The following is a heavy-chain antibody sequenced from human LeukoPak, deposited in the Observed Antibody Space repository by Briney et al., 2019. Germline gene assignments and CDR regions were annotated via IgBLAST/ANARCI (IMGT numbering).Heavy chain of an antibody. V-gene: IGHV1-8*01. CDR1: GYTFTSYD. D-gene: IGHD3-16*01. CDR3: ARRGTFENWFDP. CDR2: MNPNSGNT. Sequence: ASVKVSXKASGYTFTSYDINWVRQAPGQGLEWMGWMNPNSGNTGYAQKFQGRVTMTRNTSISTAYMELSSLRSEDTAVYYCARRGTFENWFDPWGQGTLVTVSS. J-gene: IGHJ5*02.